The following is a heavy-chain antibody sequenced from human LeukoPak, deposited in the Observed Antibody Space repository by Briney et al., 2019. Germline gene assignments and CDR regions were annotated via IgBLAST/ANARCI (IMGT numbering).Heavy chain of an antibody. J-gene: IGHJ4*02. V-gene: IGHV4-4*07. CDR1: GGSISGYY. CDR2: INPSGRT. Sequence: SETLSLTCTVSGGSISGYYWTWIRQAAGKGLEWIGRINPSGRTNHNPSLKSRLTMSIDTSKNQFSLKLTSVTAADSAVYYCARDRKIGDVPRESDYWGQGTLVTLSS. CDR3: ARDRKIGDVPRESDY. D-gene: IGHD3-10*01.